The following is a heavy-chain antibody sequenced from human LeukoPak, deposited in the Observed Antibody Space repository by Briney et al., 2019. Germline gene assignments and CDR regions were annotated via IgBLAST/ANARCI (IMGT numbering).Heavy chain of an antibody. Sequence: GGSLRLSCAASGFTFSSYWMSWVRQAPGKGLEWVANIKQDGSDKYYVDSVKGRFTISRDNAKNSLYLQMNSLRAEDTAVYYCARDPKEYYYDSSGVPFDYWGQGTLVTVSS. V-gene: IGHV3-7*01. J-gene: IGHJ4*02. D-gene: IGHD3-22*01. CDR3: ARDPKEYYYDSSGVPFDY. CDR1: GFTFSSYW. CDR2: IKQDGSDK.